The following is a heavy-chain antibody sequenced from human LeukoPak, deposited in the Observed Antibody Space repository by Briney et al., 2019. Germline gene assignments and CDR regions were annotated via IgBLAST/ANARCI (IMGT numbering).Heavy chain of an antibody. D-gene: IGHD1-20*01. V-gene: IGHV4-61*02. J-gene: IGHJ4*02. CDR2: IYTSGST. Sequence: SQTLSLTCTVSGGSISSGSYYWSWIRQPAGKGLEWIGRIYTSGSTNYNPSLKSRVTISVDTSKNQFSLKLSSVTAADTAVYSCARERFNSGTIDYWGQGTLVTVSS. CDR1: GGSISSGSYY. CDR3: ARERFNSGTIDY.